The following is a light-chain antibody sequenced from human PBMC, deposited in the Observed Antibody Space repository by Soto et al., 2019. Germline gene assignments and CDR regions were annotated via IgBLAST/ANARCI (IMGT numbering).Light chain of an antibody. V-gene: IGLV3-1*01. CDR1: ELGNKY. Sequence: SYELTQPNTMSVSPGQTASITCSGDELGNKYVCWFQQKPGQSPALVIYQDTKRPSGIPERFSGSNSGNTATLTISGTQAMDEADYYCQAWDNNIVVFGGGTKVTVL. CDR2: QDT. J-gene: IGLJ3*02. CDR3: QAWDNNIVV.